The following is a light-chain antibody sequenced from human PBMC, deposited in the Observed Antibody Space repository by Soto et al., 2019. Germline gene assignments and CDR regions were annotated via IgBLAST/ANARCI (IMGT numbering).Light chain of an antibody. CDR3: QQYGTSPGMYT. Sequence: ELVLTQSPATLSLSPGERATLSCRASQGVGSTLAWYQQEPGRAPRLLIYDASTRATGIPARFSGAGSGTEFTLTISGLQSDDFAVYYCQQYGTSPGMYTFGQGTKLEI. J-gene: IGKJ2*01. V-gene: IGKV3-15*01. CDR2: DAS. CDR1: QGVGST.